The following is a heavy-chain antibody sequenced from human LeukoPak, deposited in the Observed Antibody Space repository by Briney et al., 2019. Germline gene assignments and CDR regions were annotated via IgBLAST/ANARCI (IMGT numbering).Heavy chain of an antibody. Sequence: SETLSLTCTVSGGSISSYYWSWIRQPAGKGLEWIGRIYTSGSTNYNPSLKSRVTMSVDTSKNQFSLKLSSVTAADTAVYHCARDGGDTAIGNNWFDPWGQGTLVTVSS. V-gene: IGHV4-4*07. CDR2: IYTSGST. J-gene: IGHJ5*02. D-gene: IGHD5-18*01. CDR3: ARDGGDTAIGNNWFDP. CDR1: GGSISSYY.